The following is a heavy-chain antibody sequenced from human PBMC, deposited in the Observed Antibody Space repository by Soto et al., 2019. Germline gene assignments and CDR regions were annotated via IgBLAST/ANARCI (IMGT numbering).Heavy chain of an antibody. CDR3: ARITIFGVVIRVFDP. V-gene: IGHV4-39*01. J-gene: IGHJ5*02. Sequence: QLQLQESGPGLVQPSETLSLTCTVSGGSISSSSYYWGWIRQPPGKGLEWIGSIYYSGSTYYNPSLKSRVTISVDTSKNQFSLKLSSVTAADTAVYYCARITIFGVVIRVFDPWGQGTLVTVSS. CDR1: GGSISSSSYY. CDR2: IYYSGST. D-gene: IGHD3-3*01.